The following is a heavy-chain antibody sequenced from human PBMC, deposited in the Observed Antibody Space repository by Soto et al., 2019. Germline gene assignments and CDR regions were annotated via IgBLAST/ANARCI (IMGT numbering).Heavy chain of an antibody. D-gene: IGHD3-9*01. CDR2: IYHSGST. CDR1: GGSISSSNW. Sequence: TLSLTCAVSGGSISSSNWWSWVRQPPGKGLEWIGEIYHSGSTNYNPSLKSRVTISVDKSKNQFSLKLSSVTAADTAVYYCARRRYFDWLLYPPYFDYWGQGTLVTVSS. V-gene: IGHV4-4*02. J-gene: IGHJ4*02. CDR3: ARRRYFDWLLYPPYFDY.